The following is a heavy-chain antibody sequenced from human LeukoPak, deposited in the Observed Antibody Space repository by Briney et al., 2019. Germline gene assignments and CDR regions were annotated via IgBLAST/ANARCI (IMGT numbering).Heavy chain of an antibody. V-gene: IGHV1-18*01. J-gene: IGHJ4*02. CDR1: GYTFNTYG. Sequence: GASVKVSCKASGYTFNTYGITWVRQAPGQGLEWMGWISGYNGKTKYAQKLQDRVTMTTDTSTTTAYMELRSLRSDDTAVYYCARKSHYYYYFDYWGQGTLVTVSS. CDR2: ISGYNGKT. D-gene: IGHD3-22*01. CDR3: ARKSHYYYYFDY.